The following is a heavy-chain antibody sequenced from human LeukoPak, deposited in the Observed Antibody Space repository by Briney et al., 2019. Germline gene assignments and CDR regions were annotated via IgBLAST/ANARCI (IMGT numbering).Heavy chain of an antibody. CDR1: GGSISSHY. J-gene: IGHJ4*02. CDR3: ARGTGFYNSSGHYYWGYFDS. D-gene: IGHD3-22*01. CDR2: IYYSGTT. Sequence: WETLSLTCTVSGGSISSHYWSWFRQTPGERPEWIAFIYYSGTTNYNPSLKGRVTISIDSSKNQFSLKLSSVTAADTAIYYCARGTGFYNSSGHYYWGYFDSWGQGTLVPVSS. V-gene: IGHV4-59*11.